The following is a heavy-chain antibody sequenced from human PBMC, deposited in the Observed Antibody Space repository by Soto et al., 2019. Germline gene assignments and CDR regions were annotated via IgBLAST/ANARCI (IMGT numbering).Heavy chain of an antibody. CDR1: GFTFSSYA. V-gene: IGHV3-30-3*01. J-gene: IGHJ3*02. Sequence: QVQLVESGGGVVQPGRSLRLSCAASGFTFSSYAMHWVRQAPGKGLAWVAVISYDGSNKYYADSVKGRFTISRDNSKNSLYLQMNSLRAEDTAVYYCARDKNAYYYDSSGYWNAFDIWGQGTMVTVSS. CDR2: ISYDGSNK. CDR3: ARDKNAYYYDSSGYWNAFDI. D-gene: IGHD3-22*01.